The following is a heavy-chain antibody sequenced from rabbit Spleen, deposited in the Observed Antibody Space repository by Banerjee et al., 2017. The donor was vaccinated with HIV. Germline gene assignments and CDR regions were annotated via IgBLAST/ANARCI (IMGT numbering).Heavy chain of an antibody. CDR3: ARDTSSSFSSYGMDL. V-gene: IGHV1S40*01. J-gene: IGHJ6*01. CDR2: IEGGSSGFT. Sequence: QSLEESGGDLVKPGASLTLTCIASGVSFSGSSYMCWVRQAPGKGLEWIACIEGGSSGFTYFASWAKGRFTCSKTSSTTVTLQMTRLTAADTATYFCARDTSSSFSSYGMDLWGQGTLVTVS. D-gene: IGHD1-1*01. CDR1: GVSFSGSSY.